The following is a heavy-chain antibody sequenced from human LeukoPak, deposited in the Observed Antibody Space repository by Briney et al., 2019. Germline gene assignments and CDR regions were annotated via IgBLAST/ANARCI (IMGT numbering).Heavy chain of an antibody. D-gene: IGHD3-10*01. V-gene: IGHV3-21*01. Sequence: GGSLRLSCAASGFIFSSYSMNWVRQAPGKGLEWVSSISSGGSYIYYADSVKGRFTISRDNAKNSLYLQMNSLRAEDTAVYYCARGSGARSYNWFDPWGQGTLVTVS. CDR3: ARGSGARSYNWFDP. J-gene: IGHJ5*02. CDR1: GFIFSSYS. CDR2: ISSGGSYI.